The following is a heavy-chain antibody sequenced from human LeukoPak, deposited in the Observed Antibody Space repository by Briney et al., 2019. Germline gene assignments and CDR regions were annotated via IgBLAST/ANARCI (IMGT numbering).Heavy chain of an antibody. CDR1: GGSISSYY. D-gene: IGHD3-10*01. CDR2: IYYSGST. V-gene: IGHV4-59*01. J-gene: IGHJ4*02. Sequence: KSSETLSLTCTVSGGSISSYYWSWIRQPPGKGLEWIGYIYYSGSTNYNPSLKSRVTISVDTSKNQFSLKLSSVTAADTAVYYCARSPSRGPLWFGELDYRGQGTLVTVSS. CDR3: ARSPSRGPLWFGELDY.